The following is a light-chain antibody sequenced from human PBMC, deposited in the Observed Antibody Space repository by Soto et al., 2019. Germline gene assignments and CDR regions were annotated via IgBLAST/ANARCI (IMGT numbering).Light chain of an antibody. CDR3: QQYHNWPPFT. V-gene: IGKV3D-15*01. CDR2: GAS. J-gene: IGKJ4*01. CDR1: QSVSGN. Sequence: EIVMTQSPATLSVSPGERATLSCRASQSVSGNLAWYQQKPGQAPRLLINGASTRATGIPARFSGSGSGTEFNLTISSLQSEDFALYHCQQYHNWPPFTFGGGTKLEIK.